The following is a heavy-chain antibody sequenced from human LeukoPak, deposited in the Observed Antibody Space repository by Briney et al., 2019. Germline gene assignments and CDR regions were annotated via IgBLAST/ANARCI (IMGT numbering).Heavy chain of an antibody. V-gene: IGHV3-7*01. D-gene: IGHD2/OR15-2a*01. CDR1: GFTFTNYW. Sequence: GGSLRLSCAASGFTFTNYWMSWVRQAPGKGLELVANIKQDRSEKYYVDSVKGRFTISRDNAKNSLYLQMNSLRAEDTAVYYCARISVVTTFRSPKYYFDYWGQGTLVTVSS. CDR3: ARISVVTTFRSPKYYFDY. J-gene: IGHJ4*02. CDR2: IKQDRSEK.